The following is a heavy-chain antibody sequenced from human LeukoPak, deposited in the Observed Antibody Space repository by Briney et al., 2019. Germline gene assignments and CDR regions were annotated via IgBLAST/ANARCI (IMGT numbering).Heavy chain of an antibody. CDR2: ISWNSGSI. CDR3: ARGGIIVPDPDY. J-gene: IGHJ4*02. CDR1: GFTFDDYA. Sequence: PGGSLRLSCAASGFTFDDYAMHWVRQAPGKGLEWVSGISWNSGSIGYADSVKGRFTISRDNAKNSLYLQMNSLRAEDTAVYYCARGGIIVPDPDYWGQGTLVTVSS. V-gene: IGHV3-9*01. D-gene: IGHD6-19*01.